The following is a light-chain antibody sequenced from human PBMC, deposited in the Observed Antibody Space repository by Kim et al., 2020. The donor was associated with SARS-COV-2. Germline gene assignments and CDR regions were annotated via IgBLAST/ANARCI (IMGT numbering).Light chain of an antibody. V-gene: IGKV1-39*01. CDR1: QSIGKY. Sequence: ASVGDRVTITCRASQSIGKYLGWYQQKPGKAPKALINDASRLQSGVPSRFSGSGSGTDFSLTINSLQPEDFATYFCQQTYSVPQTFGPGTKVDIK. CDR3: QQTYSVPQT. CDR2: DAS. J-gene: IGKJ1*01.